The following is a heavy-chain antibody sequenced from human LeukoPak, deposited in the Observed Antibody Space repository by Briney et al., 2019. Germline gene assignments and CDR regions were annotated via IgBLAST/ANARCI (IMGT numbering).Heavy chain of an antibody. CDR2: IREDGSEK. CDR3: ARDLYRIVVVPHYFDY. V-gene: IGHV3-7*01. D-gene: IGHD3-22*01. J-gene: IGHJ4*02. Sequence: PGGSLRLSCAASGFTFSSSWMSWVRQAPGKGLEWVANIREDGSEKYYVDSVKGRFTISRDNAKNSLYLQMSSLRAEDTAAYYCARDLYRIVVVPHYFDYWGQGTLVTVSS. CDR1: GFTFSSSW.